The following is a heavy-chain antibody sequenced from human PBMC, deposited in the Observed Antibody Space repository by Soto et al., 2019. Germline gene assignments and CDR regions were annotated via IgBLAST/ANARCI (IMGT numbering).Heavy chain of an antibody. CDR1: GYIFIHCF. J-gene: IGHJ4*02. CDR3: ARSLGETTSLFDY. D-gene: IGHD1-26*01. CDR2: INPSSGST. Sequence: QVQLVQSGAEVKQPGASVRLSCKASGYIFIHCFMHWVRQAPGQGLEWMGGINPSSGSTTYAQKFPGRVTVTRDTSTSTVYMELSGLGSEDTAMYYCARSLGETTSLFDYWGQGSLVTVSA. V-gene: IGHV1-46*01.